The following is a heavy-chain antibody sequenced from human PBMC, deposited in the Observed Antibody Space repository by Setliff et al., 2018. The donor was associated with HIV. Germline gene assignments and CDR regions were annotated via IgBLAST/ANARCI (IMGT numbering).Heavy chain of an antibody. Sequence: ASVKVSCKASGYIFTNYVIHWVRQAPGQRLEWMGWINAGNGNTKYSQKFQGRVTITRDKSATTAYMELSSLRSEDTAVYYCARDAPWDSYGLDYWGQGTLVTVSS. V-gene: IGHV1-3*01. J-gene: IGHJ4*02. CDR3: ARDAPWDSYGLDY. CDR1: GYIFTNYV. D-gene: IGHD5-18*01. CDR2: INAGNGNT.